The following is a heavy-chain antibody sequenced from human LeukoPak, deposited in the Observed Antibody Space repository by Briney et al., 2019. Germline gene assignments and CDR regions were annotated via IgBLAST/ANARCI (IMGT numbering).Heavy chain of an antibody. V-gene: IGHV4-34*01. CDR2: INHSGST. CDR1: GGSFSGYY. Sequence: SETLSLTCAVYGGSFSGYYWSWIRQPPGKGLEWIGEINHSGSTNYNPSLKSRVTISADTSKNQFSLRLSSVTAAGTAVCYCARGLKWDYVETRLWNYWGQGTLVIVSS. J-gene: IGHJ4*02. CDR3: ARGLKWDYVETRLWNY. D-gene: IGHD4-17*01.